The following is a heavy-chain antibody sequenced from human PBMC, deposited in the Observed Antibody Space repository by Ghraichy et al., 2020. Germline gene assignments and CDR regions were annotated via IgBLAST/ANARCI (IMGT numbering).Heavy chain of an antibody. D-gene: IGHD1-14*01. CDR3: ARLLTGQNYYYGMDV. CDR1: GGSITDFY. CDR2: IHISGNT. V-gene: IGHV4-4*07. Sequence: SETLSLTCAVSGGSITDFYCSWIRQPAGKGLEWIGRIHISGNTNYNPFLESRVTMSVDTSKNAFSLKLTSVTASDTAVYYCARLLTGQNYYYGMDVWGQGTTVTVSS. J-gene: IGHJ6*02.